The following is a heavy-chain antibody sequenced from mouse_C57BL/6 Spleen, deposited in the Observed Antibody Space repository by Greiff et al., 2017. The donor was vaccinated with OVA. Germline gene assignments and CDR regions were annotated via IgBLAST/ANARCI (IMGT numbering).Heavy chain of an antibody. CDR3: AGERANWDGYFDY. D-gene: IGHD4-1*01. Sequence: QVQLQQPGTELVKPGASVKLSCKASGYTFTSYWMHWVKQRPGQGLEWIGNINPSNGGTNYNEKFKSKATLTVDKSSSTAYMQLSSLSAEDSADYCGAGERANWDGYFDYWGQGTTLTVSS. CDR1: GYTFTSYW. V-gene: IGHV1-53*01. CDR2: INPSNGGT. J-gene: IGHJ2*01.